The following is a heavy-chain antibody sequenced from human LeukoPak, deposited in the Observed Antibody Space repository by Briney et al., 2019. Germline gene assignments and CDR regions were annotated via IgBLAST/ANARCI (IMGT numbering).Heavy chain of an antibody. V-gene: IGHV1-2*02. CDR1: GYTFTGYY. Sequence: GASVKVSCKASGYTFTGYYMHWVRQAPGQGLGWMGWINPNSGGTNYAQKFQGRVTMTRDTSISTAYMELSRLRSDDTAVYYCARDLRYYGSGSYPMVDYWGQGTLVTVSS. CDR2: INPNSGGT. D-gene: IGHD3-10*01. J-gene: IGHJ4*02. CDR3: ARDLRYYGSGSYPMVDY.